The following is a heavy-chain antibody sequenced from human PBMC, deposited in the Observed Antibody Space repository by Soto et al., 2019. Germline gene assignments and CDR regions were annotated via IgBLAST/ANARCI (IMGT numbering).Heavy chain of an antibody. CDR1: GYSLTDNG. V-gene: IGHV1-8*01. Sequence: QAYLEQSGAEVKKPGASVKVSCKASGYSLTDNGITWVRQASGQGLEYVGWISPDSGKTDYVQKFQGRVTMTRDTSIDTVYMELCILRSDDTAVYYFAIVYGYYYYYIDVWGKGTTVTGSS. CDR3: AIVYGYYYYYIDV. D-gene: IGHD2-8*01. J-gene: IGHJ6*03. CDR2: ISPDSGKT.